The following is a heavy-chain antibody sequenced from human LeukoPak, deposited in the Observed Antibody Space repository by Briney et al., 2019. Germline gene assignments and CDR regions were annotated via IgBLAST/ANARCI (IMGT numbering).Heavy chain of an antibody. Sequence: PGGSLRLSCAASGFTFSSYWMSWVRQAPGKGLEWVSGINWNGGSTGYADSVKGRFIISRDNAKDSLYLQMNSLRVEDTAVYYCLRGDRRDYWGQGTLVTVSS. CDR2: INWNGGST. CDR3: LRGDRRDY. J-gene: IGHJ4*02. V-gene: IGHV3-20*04. CDR1: GFTFSSYW.